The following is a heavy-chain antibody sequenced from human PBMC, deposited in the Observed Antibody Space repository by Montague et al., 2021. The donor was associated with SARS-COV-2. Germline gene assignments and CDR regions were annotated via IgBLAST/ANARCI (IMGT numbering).Heavy chain of an antibody. D-gene: IGHD3-10*01. V-gene: IGHV3-30-3*01. CDR2: ISYDGRNN. CDR1: GFTFSLYA. CDR3: ASSLLWFGESYYYMDV. J-gene: IGHJ6*03. Sequence: SLILSCAASGFTFSLYAMHWVRQSPGKGLEWVAVISYDGRNNYYADSVKGRFTISRDNSKNTLYLQMNSLRAEDTAVYYCASSLLWFGESYYYMDVWGQGTTVTV.